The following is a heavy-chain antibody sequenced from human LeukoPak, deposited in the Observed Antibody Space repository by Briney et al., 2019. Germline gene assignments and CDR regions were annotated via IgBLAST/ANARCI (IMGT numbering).Heavy chain of an antibody. CDR2: ISYDGSNK. CDR3: ARTSGQSNFDY. Sequence: PGGSLRLSCAASGFTFSSYAMHWVRQAPGKGLEWVAVISYDGSNKYYADSVKGRFTISRDNSKNTLYLQMHSLRAEDTAIYYCARTSGQSNFDYWGQGTLVTVSS. J-gene: IGHJ4*02. CDR1: GFTFSSYA. D-gene: IGHD4-4*01. V-gene: IGHV3-30-3*01.